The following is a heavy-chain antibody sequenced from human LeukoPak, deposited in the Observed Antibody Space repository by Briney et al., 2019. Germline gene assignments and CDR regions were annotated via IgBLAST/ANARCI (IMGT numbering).Heavy chain of an antibody. D-gene: IGHD2-21*02. CDR1: GFTFSSYS. J-gene: IGHJ6*03. CDR3: ARLPGDLYYYYMDV. Sequence: GGSLRLSCAASGFTFSSYSMNWVRQAPGKGLAWVSYISSSSSTIYYADSVKGRFTISRDNAKNSLYLQMNSLRAEDTAVYYCARLPGDLYYYYMDVWGKGTTVTVSS. V-gene: IGHV3-48*01. CDR2: ISSSSSTI.